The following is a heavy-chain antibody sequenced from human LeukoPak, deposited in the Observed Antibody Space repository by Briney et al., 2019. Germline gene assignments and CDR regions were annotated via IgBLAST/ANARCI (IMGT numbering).Heavy chain of an antibody. V-gene: IGHV4-34*01. Sequence: PSETLSLTCAVYGGSFSGYYWSWIRQPPGKGLEWIGEINHSGSTNYNPSLKSRVTISVDTSKNQFSLKLSSVTAADTAVYYCARDNYYDSSGYYRFFDYWGQGTLVTVSS. CDR1: GGSFSGYY. J-gene: IGHJ4*02. CDR2: INHSGST. D-gene: IGHD3-22*01. CDR3: ARDNYYDSSGYYRFFDY.